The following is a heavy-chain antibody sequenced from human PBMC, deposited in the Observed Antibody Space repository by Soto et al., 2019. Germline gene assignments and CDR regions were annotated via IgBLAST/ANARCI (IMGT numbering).Heavy chain of an antibody. CDR1: VFTLSSYG. CDR3: AREGYCSSTSCYSYYYYYGMDV. J-gene: IGHJ6*02. CDR2: IWYDGSNK. Sequence: VXLSCAASVFTLSSYGMHWVRQAPGKGLEWVAVIWYDGSNKYYADSVKGRFTISRDNSKNTLYLQMNSLRAEDTAVYYCAREGYCSSTSCYSYYYYYGMDVWGQGTTVTVS. D-gene: IGHD2-2*01. V-gene: IGHV3-33*01.